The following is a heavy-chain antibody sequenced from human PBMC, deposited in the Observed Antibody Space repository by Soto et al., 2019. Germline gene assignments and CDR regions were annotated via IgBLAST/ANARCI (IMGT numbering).Heavy chain of an antibody. D-gene: IGHD3-9*01. V-gene: IGHV1-3*01. CDR1: GYTFTSYA. CDR2: INAGNGNT. CDR3: AIGRHAYGDIYFDY. J-gene: IGHJ4*02. Sequence: DSVKVSCKASGYTFTSYAMHWVRQAPGQRREWMGWINAGNGNTKYSQKFQGRVTITRDTSASTAYMELSSLRSEDTAVYYCAIGRHAYGDIYFDYWGQGTLVTVSS.